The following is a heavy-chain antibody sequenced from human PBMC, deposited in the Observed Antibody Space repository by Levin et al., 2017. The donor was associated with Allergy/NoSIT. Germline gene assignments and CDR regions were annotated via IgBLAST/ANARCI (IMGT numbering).Heavy chain of an antibody. CDR1: GGSISSGDYY. Sequence: LRLSCTVSGGSISSGDYYWSWIRQPPGKGLEWIGYIYYSGSTYYNPSLKSRVTISVDTSKNQFSLKLSSVTAADTAVYYCARVLYGDFPRYWYFDLWGRGTLVTVSS. J-gene: IGHJ2*01. CDR2: IYYSGST. V-gene: IGHV4-30-4*01. D-gene: IGHD4-17*01. CDR3: ARVLYGDFPRYWYFDL.